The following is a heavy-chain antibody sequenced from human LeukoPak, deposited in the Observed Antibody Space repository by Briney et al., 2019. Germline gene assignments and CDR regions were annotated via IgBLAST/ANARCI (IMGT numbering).Heavy chain of an antibody. V-gene: IGHV3-7*05. D-gene: IGHD1-1*01. J-gene: IGHJ6*02. CDR3: AGGTGMDV. Sequence: PGGSLRLSCAASGVTFSSYWLNWVRHAPGKGLEWVASIKQDGSEKYYVDFVKGRFSISRDNAKNSLYLQMNSLGADDTAVYYCAGGTGMDVWGQGTPVTVSS. CDR2: IKQDGSEK. CDR1: GVTFSSYW.